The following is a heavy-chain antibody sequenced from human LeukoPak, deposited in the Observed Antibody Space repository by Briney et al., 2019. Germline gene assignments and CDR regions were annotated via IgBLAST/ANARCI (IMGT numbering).Heavy chain of an antibody. V-gene: IGHV4-39*01. J-gene: IGHJ5*02. D-gene: IGHD6-13*01. CDR3: AKGDSSSWYMDNWFDP. CDR2: IYYSGST. Sequence: PSETLSLTCTVSGGSISSSSYYWGWIRQPPGTGLEWIGSIYYSGSTYYNPSLKSRVTISVDTSKNQFSLKLSSVTAADTAVYYCAKGDSSSWYMDNWFDPWGQGTLVTVSS. CDR1: GGSISSSSYY.